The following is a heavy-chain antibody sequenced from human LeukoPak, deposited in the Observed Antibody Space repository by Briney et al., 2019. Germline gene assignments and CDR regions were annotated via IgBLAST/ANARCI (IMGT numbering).Heavy chain of an antibody. J-gene: IGHJ3*02. CDR3: AALYGDYGAFDI. V-gene: IGHV3-30*03. CDR1: GFTFSSYG. D-gene: IGHD4-17*01. CDR2: ISYDGSNK. Sequence: GGSLRLSCAASGFTFSSYGMHWVRRAPGKGLEWVAVISYDGSNKYYADSVKGRFTISRDNSKNTLYLQMNSLRAEDTAVYYCAALYGDYGAFDIWGQGTMVTVSS.